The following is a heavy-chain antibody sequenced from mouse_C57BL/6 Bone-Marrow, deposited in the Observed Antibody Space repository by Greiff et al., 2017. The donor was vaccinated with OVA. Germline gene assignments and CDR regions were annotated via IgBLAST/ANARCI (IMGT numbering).Heavy chain of an antibody. CDR2: ISYDGSN. CDR3: ARGPLRGAWFAY. J-gene: IGHJ3*01. V-gene: IGHV3-6*01. Sequence: ESGPGLVKPSQSLSLTCSVTGYSITSGYYWNWIRQFPGNKLEWMGYISYDGSNNYNPSLKNRISITRDTSKNQFFLKLNSVTTEDTATYYCARGPLRGAWFAYWGQGTLVTVSA. D-gene: IGHD2-12*01. CDR1: GYSITSGYY.